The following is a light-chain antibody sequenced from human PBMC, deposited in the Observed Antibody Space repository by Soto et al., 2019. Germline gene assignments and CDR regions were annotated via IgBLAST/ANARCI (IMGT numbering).Light chain of an antibody. CDR2: DAS. J-gene: IGKJ4*01. V-gene: IGKV1-5*01. Sequence: DIQMTQSPSTLSASVGDRVTITCRASQSVNKWLAWFQQKPGKVPKLLIFDASTLQTGVPSRFGGGGSGTDFTLTISSLQPEDFATYYCLQDYNYPFTFGGGTKVDIK. CDR1: QSVNKW. CDR3: LQDYNYPFT.